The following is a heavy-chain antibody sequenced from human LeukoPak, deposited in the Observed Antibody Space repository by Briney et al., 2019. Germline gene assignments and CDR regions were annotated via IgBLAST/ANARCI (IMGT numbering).Heavy chain of an antibody. CDR1: GGSISSYY. V-gene: IGHV4-59*08. D-gene: IGHD2-15*01. CDR2: ISYSGST. Sequence: PSETLSLTCTVSGGSISSYYWSWIRQPPGKGLEWIGYISYSGSTYYNPSLKSRVTISVDTSKNQFSLKLSSVTAADTAVCYCASAQAYCSGGSCSYAWFDPWGQGTLVTVSS. CDR3: ASAQAYCSGGSCSYAWFDP. J-gene: IGHJ5*02.